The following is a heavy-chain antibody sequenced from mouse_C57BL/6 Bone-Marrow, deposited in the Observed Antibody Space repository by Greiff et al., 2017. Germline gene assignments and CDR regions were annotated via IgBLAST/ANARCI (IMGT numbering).Heavy chain of an antibody. CDR2: IYPRSGNT. V-gene: IGHV1-81*01. CDR1: GYTFTSYG. J-gene: IGHJ2*01. Sequence: VQLVESGAELARPGASVKLSCKASGYTFTSYGISWVKQRTGQGLEWIGEIYPRSGNTYYNEKFKGKATLTADKSSSTAYMELRSLTSEDSAVYFCARRWLPGDYWGQGTTLTVSS. D-gene: IGHD2-3*01. CDR3: ARRWLPGDY.